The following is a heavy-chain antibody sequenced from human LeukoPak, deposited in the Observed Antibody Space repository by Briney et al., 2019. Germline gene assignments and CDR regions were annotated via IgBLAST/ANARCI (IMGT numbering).Heavy chain of an antibody. CDR3: ARERTAVAGTQHAFDI. CDR2: IYYSGST. D-gene: IGHD6-19*01. Sequence: SQTLSLTCTVSGGSISSGDYYWGWIRQPPGKGLEWIGYIYYSGSTYYNPSLKSRVTISVDTSKNQFSLKLSSVTAADTAVYYCARERTAVAGTQHAFDIWGQGTMVTVSS. CDR1: GGSISSGDYY. J-gene: IGHJ3*02. V-gene: IGHV4-30-4*08.